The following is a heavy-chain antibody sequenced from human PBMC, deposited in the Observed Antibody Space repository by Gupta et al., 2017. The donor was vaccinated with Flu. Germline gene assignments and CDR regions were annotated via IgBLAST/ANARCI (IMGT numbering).Heavy chain of an antibody. CDR3: AKDRGGYNYDY. CDR2: ITSSGAGT. V-gene: IGHV3-23*01. D-gene: IGHD5-12*01. CDR1: SNYD. Sequence: SNYDISWGRQAPGKGLEWASTITSSGAGTYYADSVKGRFTISRYNSKNTLYLQMNSLRAEDTAVYYCAKDRGGYNYDYWGQGTLVTVSS. J-gene: IGHJ4*02.